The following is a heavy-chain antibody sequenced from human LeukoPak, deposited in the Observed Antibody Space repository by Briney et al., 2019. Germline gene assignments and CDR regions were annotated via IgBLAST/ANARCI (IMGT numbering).Heavy chain of an antibody. J-gene: IGHJ4*02. Sequence: SETLSLTCTVSGGSISSGQYYWNWIRQPPGKGLEWIGYICSSGSTYYNPSLKSRVTISGYTSKTQFSLNLTSVTAADTAVYYCARGGASMDFHYWGQGTLVTVSS. CDR2: ICSSGST. D-gene: IGHD2/OR15-2a*01. CDR1: GGSISSGQYY. CDR3: ARGGASMDFHY. V-gene: IGHV4-30-4*01.